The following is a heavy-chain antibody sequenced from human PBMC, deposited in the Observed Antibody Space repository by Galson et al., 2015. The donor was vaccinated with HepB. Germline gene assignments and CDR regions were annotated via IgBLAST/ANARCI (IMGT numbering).Heavy chain of an antibody. CDR1: GISFDSYA. J-gene: IGHJ4*02. Sequence: SLRLSCATSGISFDSYAMHWVRQAPGKGQEWMAVISYDGGTTFHADSVKGRFTISRDNSGKTLYLQMNSLRSDDTAIYYCAYGSGSYFLDNWGQGTLVTVSS. CDR3: AYGSGSYFLDN. D-gene: IGHD3-10*01. V-gene: IGHV3-30*14. CDR2: ISYDGGTT.